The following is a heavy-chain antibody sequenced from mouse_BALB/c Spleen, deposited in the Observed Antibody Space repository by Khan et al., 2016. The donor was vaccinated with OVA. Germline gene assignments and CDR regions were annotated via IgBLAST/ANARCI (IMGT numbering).Heavy chain of an antibody. Sequence: QVQLQQPGAELVKPGASVKLSCKASGYTFTSYYMYWVKQRPGQGLEWIGGINPSNGGTNFNEKFKSKATLTVDKSSSPAYMQLSSLTSEDSAVYYCTRGGAWATMISVFAYWGQGTLVTVSA. CDR1: GYTFTSYY. V-gene: IGHV1S81*02. D-gene: IGHD2-4*01. CDR3: TRGGAWATMISVFAY. CDR2: INPSNGGT. J-gene: IGHJ3*01.